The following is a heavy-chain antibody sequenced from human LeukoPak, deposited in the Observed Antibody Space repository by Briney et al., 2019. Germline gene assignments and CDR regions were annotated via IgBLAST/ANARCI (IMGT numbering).Heavy chain of an antibody. CDR1: GFSFSYYN. Sequence: GGSLRLSCAASGFSFSYYNMNWVRQAPGKGLEWVSSISSSSSDIYYTDSVKGRFTISRDNAKNSLYLQMNSLRAEDTAVYYCARAYNSPTDYWGRGTLVTVSS. J-gene: IGHJ4*02. CDR2: ISSSSSDI. D-gene: IGHD1-14*01. CDR3: ARAYNSPTDY. V-gene: IGHV3-21*01.